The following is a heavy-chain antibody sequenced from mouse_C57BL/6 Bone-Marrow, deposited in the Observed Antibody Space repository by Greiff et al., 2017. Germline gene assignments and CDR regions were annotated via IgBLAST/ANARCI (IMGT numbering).Heavy chain of an antibody. CDR2: IDPANGNT. Sequence: EVQLQQSVAELVRPGASVTLSCTASGFYIKNSNLHWVKQRTEQGLEWIGRIDPANGNTKYAPKFPGKATFTADPSSNSAYLQLSSLTSEDTAIYYCARSWGSPMDYWGQGTSLTVSS. J-gene: IGHJ4*01. CDR3: ARSWGSPMDY. CDR1: GFYIKNSN. V-gene: IGHV14-3*01.